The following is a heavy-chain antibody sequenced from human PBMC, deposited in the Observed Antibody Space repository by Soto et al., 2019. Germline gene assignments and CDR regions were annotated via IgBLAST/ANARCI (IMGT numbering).Heavy chain of an antibody. D-gene: IGHD3-22*01. V-gene: IGHV3-30-3*01. CDR3: ARAGGFIVSSGYFGRVAIVLVDY. CDR2: ISYDGSNK. J-gene: IGHJ4*02. CDR1: GFTFSSYA. Sequence: GGSLRLSCAASGFTFSSYAMHWVRQVPGKGLEWVAVISYDGSNKYYADSVKGRFTISRDNSKNTLYLQMNSLRAEDTAVYYCARAGGFIVSSGYFGRVAIVLVDYWGQGTLVTVSS.